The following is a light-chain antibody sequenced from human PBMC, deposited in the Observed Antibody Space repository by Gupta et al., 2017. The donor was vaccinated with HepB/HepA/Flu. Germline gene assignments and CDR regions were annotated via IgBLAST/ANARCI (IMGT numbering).Light chain of an antibody. V-gene: IGKV4-1*01. CDR1: QSVLGSSNNKNY. Sequence: DIVMTQSPDSLAVSLGARATFHCKSSQSVLGSSNNKNYLGWDRQKTGQPLQLLTYWASSRASGAPDRCNGSGSGTNFTLTISRLQAEDVAVYYCQQDYNIPYTFGQGTKLEIK. CDR3: QQDYNIPYT. CDR2: WAS. J-gene: IGKJ2*01.